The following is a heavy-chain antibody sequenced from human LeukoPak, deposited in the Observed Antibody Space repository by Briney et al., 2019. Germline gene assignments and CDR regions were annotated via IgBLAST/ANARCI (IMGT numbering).Heavy chain of an antibody. CDR3: ARGHVRGYSYGFGY. CDR1: GFMFRSYG. J-gene: IGHJ4*02. V-gene: IGHV3-33*08. CDR2: IWYDGSNK. Sequence: GRSLRLSCAASGFMFRSYGMHWVRQAPGKGLEWVAVIWYDGSNKYYTDSVEGRFTISRDNSNNTLYLQMNSLRVEDTAVYYCARGHVRGYSYGFGYWGQGSLVTVSS. D-gene: IGHD5-18*01.